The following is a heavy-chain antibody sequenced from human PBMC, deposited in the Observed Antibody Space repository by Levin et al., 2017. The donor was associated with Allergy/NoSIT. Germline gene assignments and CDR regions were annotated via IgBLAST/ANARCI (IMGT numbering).Heavy chain of an antibody. CDR2: ISSNNRTI. V-gene: IGHV3-23*01. Sequence: LSLPCAASGFTFSSFAMHWVRQAPGKGLEWVSVISSNNRTIYYADSVKGRFTISRDNSKNTLYLQMNSLRAEDTAVYYCAKKYCTSTSCYGVGHFDCWGQGTLVTVSS. J-gene: IGHJ4*02. D-gene: IGHD2-2*01. CDR1: GFTFSSFA. CDR3: AKKYCTSTSCYGVGHFDC.